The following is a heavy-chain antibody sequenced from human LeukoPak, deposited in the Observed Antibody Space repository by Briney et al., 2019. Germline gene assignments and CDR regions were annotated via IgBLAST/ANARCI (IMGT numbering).Heavy chain of an antibody. V-gene: IGHV3-30*02. CDR1: GFTFSSYG. CDR3: ARDPIDV. CDR2: IRYDGSNK. Sequence: GGSLRLSCAASGFTFSSYGMHWVRQAPGKGLEWVAFIRYDGSNKYYADSVKGRFTISRDNAKNSLYLQMNSLRAEDTAVYYCARDPIDVWGKGTTVTISS. J-gene: IGHJ6*03.